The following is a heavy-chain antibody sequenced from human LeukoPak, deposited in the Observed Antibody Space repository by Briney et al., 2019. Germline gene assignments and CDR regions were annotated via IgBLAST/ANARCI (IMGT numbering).Heavy chain of an antibody. CDR1: GGSISSSSYY. J-gene: IGHJ3*02. CDR3: ARDPSGSYFRSAFDI. V-gene: IGHV4-39*07. D-gene: IGHD1-26*01. CDR2: IYYSGST. Sequence: PSETLSLTCTVSGGSISSSSYYWGWIRQPPGKGLEWIGSIYYSGSTYYNPSLKSRVTISVDTSKNQFSLKLSSVTAADTAVYYCARDPSGSYFRSAFDIWGQGTMVTVSS.